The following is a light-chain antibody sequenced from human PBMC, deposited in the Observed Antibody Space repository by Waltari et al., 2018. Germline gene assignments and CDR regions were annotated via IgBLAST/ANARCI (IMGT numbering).Light chain of an antibody. Sequence: DIQMTQSPSSLSASLGDRVTVTCRASQSVNRNLNWYQQKPGKAPRLLIYAASSLHSGVPSRFTGSGSGTDFTLTISSLQPEDFATYYCQQSYSNIVTFGQGTRLEIK. V-gene: IGKV1-39*01. J-gene: IGKJ5*01. CDR2: AAS. CDR3: QQSYSNIVT. CDR1: QSVNRN.